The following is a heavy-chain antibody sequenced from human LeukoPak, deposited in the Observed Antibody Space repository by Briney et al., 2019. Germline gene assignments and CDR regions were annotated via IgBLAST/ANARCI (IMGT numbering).Heavy chain of an antibody. CDR1: GFTLSTYS. CDR2: ISTSSGTI. V-gene: IGHV3-48*04. CDR3: VRGGNEGYCRGGNCFHFDY. D-gene: IGHD2-15*01. Sequence: GGSLRLSCVASGFTLSTYSMNWVRQAPGKGLEWVSYISTSSGTIYYADSVKGRFTISRDNARNSLFLQMNSLRAEDTAVYYCVRGGNEGYCRGGNCFHFDYWGQGTLVTASS. J-gene: IGHJ4*02.